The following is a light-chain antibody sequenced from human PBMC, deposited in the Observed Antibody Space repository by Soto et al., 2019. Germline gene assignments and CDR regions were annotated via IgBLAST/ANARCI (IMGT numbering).Light chain of an antibody. Sequence: QSVLTQPASVSGSPGQSITISCTGTSRDVGGYNYVSWYQQHPGKGPKLMIYEVSNRPSGVSNRFSGSKSGNTATLTISGLQAEDEADYYCSSYTSTTPRVFGNGTKVTVL. J-gene: IGLJ1*01. CDR2: EVS. CDR1: SRDVGGYNY. CDR3: SSYTSTTPRV. V-gene: IGLV2-14*03.